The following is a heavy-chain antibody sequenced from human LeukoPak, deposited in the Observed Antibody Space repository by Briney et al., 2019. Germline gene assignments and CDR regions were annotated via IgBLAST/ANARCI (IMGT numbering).Heavy chain of an antibody. J-gene: IGHJ6*03. CDR3: ARVRSYRTAPGYYYYMDV. Sequence: SETLSLTCTVSGGSISSYYWSWIRQPAGKGLESIGHISTSGSTNYNPSLKSRVTMSVDTSKNQFSLKLSSVTAADTAVYYCARVRSYRTAPGYYYYMDVWGKGTTVTVSS. D-gene: IGHD3-16*02. V-gene: IGHV4-4*07. CDR1: GGSISSYY. CDR2: ISTSGST.